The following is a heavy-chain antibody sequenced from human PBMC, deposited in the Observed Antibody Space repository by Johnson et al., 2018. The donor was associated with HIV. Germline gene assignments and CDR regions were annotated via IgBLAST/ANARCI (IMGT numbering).Heavy chain of an antibody. J-gene: IGHJ3*02. CDR3: ARFPPGGNYYFDI. V-gene: IGHV3-7*01. CDR2: VKQDGSEK. D-gene: IGHD1-26*01. CDR1: GFTFSSYA. Sequence: VQLVESGGGVVQPGRSLSLSCAASGFTFSSYAMHWVRQAPGKGLEWVANVKQDGSEKNYVDAVKGRFTISRDNAKNSMYLQMNSLRAEDTAVYYCARFPPGGNYYFDIWGQGTMVTVSS.